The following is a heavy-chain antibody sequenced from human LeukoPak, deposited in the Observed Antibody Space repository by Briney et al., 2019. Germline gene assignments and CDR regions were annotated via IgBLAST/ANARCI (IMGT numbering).Heavy chain of an antibody. J-gene: IGHJ4*02. D-gene: IGHD4-23*01. CDR1: GYTSTSYY. Sequence: GASVTVSCTASGYTSTSYYMHWVRQAPGQGLEWMGIINPSGGSTSYAQKFQGRVTMTRDTSTSTVYMELSSLRSEDTAVYYCARDRQMISGGNLLDYWGQGTLVTVSS. V-gene: IGHV1-46*01. CDR3: ARDRQMISGGNLLDY. CDR2: INPSGGST.